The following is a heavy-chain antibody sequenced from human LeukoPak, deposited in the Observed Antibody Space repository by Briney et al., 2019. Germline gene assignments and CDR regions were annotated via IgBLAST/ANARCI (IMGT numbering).Heavy chain of an antibody. J-gene: IGHJ4*02. CDR3: ARETTLTGYSSGLGFNY. V-gene: IGHV4-59*01. D-gene: IGHD6-19*01. CDR1: GGSISSYY. CDR2: IYYSGST. Sequence: PSETLSLTCTVSGGSISSYYWSWIRQPPGKGLEWIGYIYYSGSTNYNPSLKSRVTMSVDSSKNQFSLKLTSVTAADTAVYYCARETTLTGYSSGLGFNYWGQGTLVTVSS.